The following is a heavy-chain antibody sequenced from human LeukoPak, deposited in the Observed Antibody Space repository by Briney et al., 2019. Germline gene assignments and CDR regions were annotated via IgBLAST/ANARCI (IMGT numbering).Heavy chain of an antibody. Sequence: GGSLRPSCAASGSTFSSYGMHWVRQAPGKGLEWVAVISYDGSNKYYADSVKGRFTISRDNSKNTLYLQMNSLRAEDTAVYYCAKDPLYGSGSYFKYWGQGTLVTVSS. J-gene: IGHJ4*02. CDR2: ISYDGSNK. V-gene: IGHV3-30*18. D-gene: IGHD3-10*01. CDR3: AKDPLYGSGSYFKY. CDR1: GSTFSSYG.